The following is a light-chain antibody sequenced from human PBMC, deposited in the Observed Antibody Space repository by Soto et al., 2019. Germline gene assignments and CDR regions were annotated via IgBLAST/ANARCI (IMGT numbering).Light chain of an antibody. CDR3: QQYESYYPLT. CDR2: DAS. Sequence: AIQFTQSPSSLSASVGDRVTMPCRASQGISSALAWYQQKPGKPTKLLIYDASSLESGVPSRFSGRRSGTEFTLTIAGLQPEDFANYYCQQYESYYPLTFGGGTKV. V-gene: IGKV1-13*02. CDR1: QGISSA. J-gene: IGKJ4*01.